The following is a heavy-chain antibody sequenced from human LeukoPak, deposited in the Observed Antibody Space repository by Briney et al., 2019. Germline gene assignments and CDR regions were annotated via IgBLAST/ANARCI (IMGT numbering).Heavy chain of an antibody. Sequence: TTGGSLRLSCAASGFTFSDYYMSWIRQAPGKGLEWVSYISSSSSYTNYADSVKGRFTISRDNAKNSLYLQMNSLRAEDTAVYYCARDLVVAATPYGMDVWGQGTTVTVSS. CDR3: ARDLVVAATPYGMDV. D-gene: IGHD2-15*01. CDR1: GFTFSDYY. CDR2: ISSSSSYT. J-gene: IGHJ6*02. V-gene: IGHV3-11*05.